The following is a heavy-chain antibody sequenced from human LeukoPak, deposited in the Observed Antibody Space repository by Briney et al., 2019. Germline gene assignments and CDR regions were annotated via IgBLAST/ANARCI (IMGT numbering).Heavy chain of an antibody. Sequence: GGSLRLSCAASGFTFSSYGMHWVRQAPGKGLEWVAVISYDGSNKYYADSVKGRFTISRDNSKNTLYLQMNSLRAEDTAVYYCAKDGIARTVALILDWGQGTLVTVSS. CDR2: ISYDGSNK. D-gene: IGHD4-23*01. J-gene: IGHJ4*02. CDR3: AKDGIARTVALILD. V-gene: IGHV3-30*18. CDR1: GFTFSSYG.